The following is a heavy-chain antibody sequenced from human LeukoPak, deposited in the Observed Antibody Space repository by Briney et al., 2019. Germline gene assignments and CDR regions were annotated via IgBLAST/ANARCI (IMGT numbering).Heavy chain of an antibody. CDR2: IYPGDSDT. V-gene: IGHV5-51*01. D-gene: IGHD6-13*01. CDR3: ARHRRVAAAPYGMDV. Sequence: GESLKISCKASGYSFTTYWIGWVRQMPGKGLEWMGIIYPGDSDTRYSPSFQGQVTISADKSISTAYLQWSSLKASDTAMYYCARHRRVAAAPYGMDVWGQGTTVTVSS. J-gene: IGHJ6*02. CDR1: GYSFTTYW.